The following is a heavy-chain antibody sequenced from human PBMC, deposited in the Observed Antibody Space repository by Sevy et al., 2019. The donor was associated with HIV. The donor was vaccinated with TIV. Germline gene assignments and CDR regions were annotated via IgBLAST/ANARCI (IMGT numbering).Heavy chain of an antibody. V-gene: IGHV3-7*01. CDR1: GFSLNSYW. CDR2: IKQDGSVK. CDR3: VRAIAADGSF. D-gene: IGHD6-13*01. J-gene: IGHJ4*02. Sequence: GGSLRLSCAASGFSLNSYWMSWVRQAPGKGLEWVANIKQDGSVKYYVYSGKGRFTISRDNARNLLYLQMNSLRAADTALYYCVRAIAADGSFWGQGTLVTVSS.